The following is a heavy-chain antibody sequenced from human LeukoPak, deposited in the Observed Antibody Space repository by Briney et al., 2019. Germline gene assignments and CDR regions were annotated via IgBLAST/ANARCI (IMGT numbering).Heavy chain of an antibody. Sequence: PSETLSLTCAVYGGSFSGYYWSWIRQPSGKGLEWIGEINHSGSTNYNPFLKSRVTISVDTSKNQFSLKLSSVTAADTAVYYCARGGKGRGIVVVPAAIKSWFDPWGQGTLVTVSS. CDR1: GGSFSGYY. V-gene: IGHV4-34*01. CDR3: ARGGKGRGIVVVPAAIKSWFDP. CDR2: INHSGST. D-gene: IGHD2-2*02. J-gene: IGHJ5*02.